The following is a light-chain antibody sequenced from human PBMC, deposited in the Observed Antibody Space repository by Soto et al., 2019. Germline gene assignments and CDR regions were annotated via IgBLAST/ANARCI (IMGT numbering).Light chain of an antibody. CDR2: DAS. J-gene: IGKJ1*01. Sequence: DIQMTQSPSTLSASVGDRVTITCRASQSISSWLAWYQQKPGKAPKVLIYDASSLESGVPSRFSGSGSGTEFTLTLSSLQPDDFATYYCQQYNSYSTFGQGTKVEIK. CDR1: QSISSW. V-gene: IGKV1-5*01. CDR3: QQYNSYST.